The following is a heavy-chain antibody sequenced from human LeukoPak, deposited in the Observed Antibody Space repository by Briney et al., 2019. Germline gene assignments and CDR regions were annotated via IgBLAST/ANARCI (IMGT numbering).Heavy chain of an antibody. D-gene: IGHD5-18*01. CDR3: AKDRGYSFDY. J-gene: IGHJ4*02. CDR1: GFTVSSNY. Sequence: GGSLRLSCAASGFTVSSNYMSWVRQAPGKGLEWVSAISGSGGGTYYAESVKGRFTISRDNSKNTLYLQMNSLRAEDTAVYYCAKDRGYSFDYWGQGTLVTVSS. CDR2: ISGSGGGT. V-gene: IGHV3-23*01.